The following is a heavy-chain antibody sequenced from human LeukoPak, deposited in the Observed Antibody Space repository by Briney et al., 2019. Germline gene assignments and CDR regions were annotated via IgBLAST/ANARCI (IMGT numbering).Heavy chain of an antibody. D-gene: IGHD4-17*01. CDR2: IKQDGGQI. V-gene: IGHV3-7*01. CDR1: EFTFNSYW. CDR3: ARLGARQMLEY. J-gene: IGHJ4*02. Sequence: GGSLRLSCAASEFTFNSYWMSWVRQAPGKGLEWVANIKQDGGQIYYLDSVKGRFTVSRDNAKNSLYLHMNSLRAEDTAVYYCARLGARQMLEYWGQGTLVTVSS.